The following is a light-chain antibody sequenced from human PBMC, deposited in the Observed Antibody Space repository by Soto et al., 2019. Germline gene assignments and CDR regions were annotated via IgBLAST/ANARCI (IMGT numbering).Light chain of an antibody. J-gene: IGKJ4*01. Sequence: EIVLTQSPATLSLSPGARATLSCRASQSVSSYLAWYQQKPGQAPRLLIFDASTRATGIPARFSGSGSGTEFTLTISSLQSEEFAVYYCQQYNNWPVIFGGGTKVDIK. CDR2: DAS. V-gene: IGKV3-15*01. CDR3: QQYNNWPVI. CDR1: QSVSSY.